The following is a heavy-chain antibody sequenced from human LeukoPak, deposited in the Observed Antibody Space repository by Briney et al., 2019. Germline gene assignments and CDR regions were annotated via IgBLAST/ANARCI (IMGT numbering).Heavy chain of an antibody. CDR3: ARVGTAMVTVFDY. J-gene: IGHJ4*02. V-gene: IGHV3-23*01. D-gene: IGHD5-18*01. CDR2: ISGSGGST. Sequence: GGSLRLSCAASGFTFSSYGMSWVRQAPGKWLEWVSAISGSGGSTYYADSVKGRFAISRDNSKNSLYLQMNSLRAEDTAVYYCARVGTAMVTVFDYWGQGTLVTVSS. CDR1: GFTFSSYG.